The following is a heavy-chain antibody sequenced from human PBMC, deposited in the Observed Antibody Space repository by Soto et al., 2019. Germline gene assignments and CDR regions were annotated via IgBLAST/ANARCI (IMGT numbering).Heavy chain of an antibody. D-gene: IGHD2-21*02. J-gene: IGHJ1*01. V-gene: IGHV3-30-3*01. CDR3: ARDYGYCGGDCYPEYFQH. Sequence: VQLVESGGGVVQPGRSLRLSCAASGFTFSSYAMHWVRQAPGKGLEWVAVISYDGSNKYYADSVKGRFTISRDNSKNTLYLQMNSLRAEDTAVYYCARDYGYCGGDCYPEYFQHWGQGTLVTVSS. CDR2: ISYDGSNK. CDR1: GFTFSSYA.